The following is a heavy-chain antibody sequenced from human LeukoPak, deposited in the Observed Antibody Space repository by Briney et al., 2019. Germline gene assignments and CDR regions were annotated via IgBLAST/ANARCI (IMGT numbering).Heavy chain of an antibody. D-gene: IGHD2-2*01. Sequence: GGSLRLSCAASGFIFDDYDMQWVRQAPGKGLEWVSGVSWNSGNTHYADSVRGRFTISRDNAKNSLYLQMNSLRAEDTAVYYCARGTLQLLRPYYFDYWGQGTLVTVSS. CDR3: ARGTLQLLRPYYFDY. CDR2: VSWNSGNT. J-gene: IGHJ4*02. CDR1: GFIFDDYD. V-gene: IGHV3-9*01.